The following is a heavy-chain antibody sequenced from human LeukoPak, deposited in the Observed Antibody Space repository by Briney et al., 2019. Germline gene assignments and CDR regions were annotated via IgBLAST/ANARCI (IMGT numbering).Heavy chain of an antibody. CDR3: AKGLVDVHDTTGYYSNWFDP. CDR2: INPNSGGT. J-gene: IGHJ5*02. Sequence: GASVKVSCKASGYTFTGYYMHWVRQAPGQGREWMGWINPNSGGTTYAQKFLGRVTMTRDTSISTAYMELSRLRSDDTAVYYCAKGLVDVHDTTGYYSNWFDPWGQGTLVTVSS. CDR1: GYTFTGYY. V-gene: IGHV1-2*02. D-gene: IGHD3-22*01.